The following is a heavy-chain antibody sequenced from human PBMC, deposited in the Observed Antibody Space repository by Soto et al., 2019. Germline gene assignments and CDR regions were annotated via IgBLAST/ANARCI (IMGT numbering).Heavy chain of an antibody. CDR3: ARFGSAPYYYYGVDV. V-gene: IGHV1-18*01. CDR2: VSGYNGNT. J-gene: IGHJ6*02. D-gene: IGHD3-10*01. Sequence: QVQLVQSETEVKKPGASVKVSCKASGYIFTNYDITWVRQAPGQGLERMGWVSGYNGNTKYAQKFQDRVTMTTDTSTSTVYMELRSLRSDDTAVYYCARFGSAPYYYYGVDVWGQGTTVFVSS. CDR1: GYIFTNYD.